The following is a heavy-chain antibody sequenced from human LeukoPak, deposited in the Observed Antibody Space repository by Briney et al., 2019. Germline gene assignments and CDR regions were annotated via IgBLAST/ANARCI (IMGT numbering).Heavy chain of an antibody. CDR1: GFTFSSNG. V-gene: IGHV3-30*02. CDR3: AKDPEYYYDSSGYQGDY. CDR2: IRNDGSNK. Sequence: GGSLRLSCVASGFTFSSNGMHWVRQAPGKGLEWVAFIRNDGSNKYYVDSVKGRFTIYRDNSKNTLYLQMNSLRAEDTAVYYCAKDPEYYYDSSGYQGDYWGQGTLVTVSS. D-gene: IGHD3-22*01. J-gene: IGHJ4*02.